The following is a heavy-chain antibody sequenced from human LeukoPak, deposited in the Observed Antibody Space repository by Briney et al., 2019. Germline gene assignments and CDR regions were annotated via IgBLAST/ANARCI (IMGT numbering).Heavy chain of an antibody. D-gene: IGHD5-24*01. Sequence: GGSLRLSCAASGFTFRNYAMTWVRQAPGKGLEWVSGISGSGGTTYYADSVKGRFTISRDNSKKTLCLLMNSLRAEDTAVYYCARDGSRWLQFPPFWYFDLWGRGTLVTVSS. V-gene: IGHV3-23*01. CDR2: ISGSGGTT. CDR3: ARDGSRWLQFPPFWYFDL. CDR1: GFTFRNYA. J-gene: IGHJ2*01.